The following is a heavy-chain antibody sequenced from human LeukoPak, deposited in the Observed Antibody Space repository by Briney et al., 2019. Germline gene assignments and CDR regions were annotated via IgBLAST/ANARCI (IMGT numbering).Heavy chain of an antibody. CDR3: VKASSYGDYDWFDP. D-gene: IGHD4-17*01. Sequence: GGSLTLSCPASGFTFSSYAMSWVRQAPGKGLEWVSGISGSGGSTYYADSVKCRFTISRDNSKNTLYLQMNSLRAEDTAVYYCVKASSYGDYDWFDPWGQGTLVTV. V-gene: IGHV3-23*01. J-gene: IGHJ5*02. CDR1: GFTFSSYA. CDR2: ISGSGGST.